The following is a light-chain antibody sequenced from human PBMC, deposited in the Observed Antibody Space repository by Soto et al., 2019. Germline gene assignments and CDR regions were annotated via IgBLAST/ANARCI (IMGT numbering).Light chain of an antibody. CDR2: DVS. CDR1: SSDIGGYNY. J-gene: IGLJ2*01. V-gene: IGLV2-14*01. Sequence: QSALTQPASVSGSPGQSITISCTGTSSDIGGYNYVSWYQQHPGKAPNLMIYDVSYRPSGVSDRFSGPKSGNTASLTISGLQAEDEADYHCSSFATTTIPVFGGGTKLTVL. CDR3: SSFATTTIPV.